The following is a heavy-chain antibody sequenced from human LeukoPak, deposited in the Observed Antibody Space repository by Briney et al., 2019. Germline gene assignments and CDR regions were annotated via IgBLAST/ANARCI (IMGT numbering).Heavy chain of an antibody. Sequence: PGGSLRLSCAASGFTFSSYWMHWVRQAPGKGLVWVSRVDSDGSSTSYADSVKGRFTISRDNTKNTLSLQMNSLRAEDTAVYYYARDGILGSHDSLGQGTLVTVSS. V-gene: IGHV3-74*01. CDR1: GFTFSSYW. D-gene: IGHD3-3*02. CDR2: VDSDGSST. J-gene: IGHJ4*02. CDR3: ARDGILGSHDS.